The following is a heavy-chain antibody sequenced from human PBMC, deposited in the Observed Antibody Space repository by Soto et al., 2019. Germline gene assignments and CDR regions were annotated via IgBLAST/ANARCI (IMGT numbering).Heavy chain of an antibody. D-gene: IGHD5-18*01. V-gene: IGHV4-59*01. CDR3: ARFDGYSYGFDY. Sequence: QVQLQESGPGLVKPSETLSLTCTVSGGSISSYYWSWIRQPPGKGLEWIGYIYYSGSTNYNPSLKSRVTISVDTSKNQFSLKLSSVTAADTAVYYCARFDGYSYGFDYWGQGTLVTVSS. J-gene: IGHJ4*02. CDR2: IYYSGST. CDR1: GGSISSYY.